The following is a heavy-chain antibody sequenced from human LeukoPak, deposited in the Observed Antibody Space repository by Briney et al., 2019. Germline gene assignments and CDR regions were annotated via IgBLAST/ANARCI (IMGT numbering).Heavy chain of an antibody. CDR2: ISSNGTYI. J-gene: IGHJ5*02. CDR3: ARDPVGYCSGGSCYRWFDP. Sequence: GGSLRLSCAASGFTFSSYIMNWVRQAPGKGLEWVSSISSNGTYIYYADSVKGRFTISRDNAKNSLYLQMNSLRAEDTAIYYCARDPVGYCSGGSCYRWFDPWGQGTLVTVSS. CDR1: GFTFSSYI. D-gene: IGHD2-15*01. V-gene: IGHV3-21*01.